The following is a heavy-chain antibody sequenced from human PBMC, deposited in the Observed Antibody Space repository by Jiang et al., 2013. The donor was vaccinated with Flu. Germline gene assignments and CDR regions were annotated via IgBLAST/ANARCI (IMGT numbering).Heavy chain of an antibody. CDR2: IYDTGST. Sequence: GSGLVKPSQTLSLTCTVSGASITSGTKYWHWIRQPAGKGLEWIGRIYDTGSTSYNPSLERRVTISVDTSKNQFSLNLNTVSAADTVIYYCAREGTGSPTRGSFDIWGQGTTVTVSS. CDR3: AREGTGSPTRGSFDI. V-gene: IGHV4-61*02. CDR1: GASITSGTKY. D-gene: IGHD1-1*01. J-gene: IGHJ3*02.